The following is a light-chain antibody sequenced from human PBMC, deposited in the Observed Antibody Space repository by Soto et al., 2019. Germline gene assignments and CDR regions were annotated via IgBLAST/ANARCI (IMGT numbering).Light chain of an antibody. J-gene: IGKJ4*01. CDR2: AAS. CDR3: QQSYSTLLT. CDR1: QSISSY. V-gene: IGKV1-39*01. Sequence: DIQMTQSPSSLSASVGDRVTITCRARQSISSYLNWYQQKPGKAPKLLIYAASSLQSGVPSRFSGSGSGTDFTLTISSLQPEDSATYYCQQSYSTLLTFGGGTKVEIK.